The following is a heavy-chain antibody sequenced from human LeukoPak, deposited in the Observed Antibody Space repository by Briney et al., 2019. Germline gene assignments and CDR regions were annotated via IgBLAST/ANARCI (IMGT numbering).Heavy chain of an antibody. Sequence: PSETLSLTCTVYGGSFSDYYWTWIRQPPGKGLDWIAEINHSGSANYNPALKSRVTISVDTSKNQFSLNLNSVTAADTAVYYCARRAKYCSGGSCYSWDGRNYYYYYMDVWGKGTTVTISS. V-gene: IGHV4-34*01. D-gene: IGHD2-15*01. CDR3: ARRAKYCSGGSCYSWDGRNYYYYYMDV. CDR1: GGSFSDYY. J-gene: IGHJ6*03. CDR2: INHSGSA.